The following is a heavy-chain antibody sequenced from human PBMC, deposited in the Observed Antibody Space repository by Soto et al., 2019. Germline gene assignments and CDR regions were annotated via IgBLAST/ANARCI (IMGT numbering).Heavy chain of an antibody. D-gene: IGHD2-2*01. Sequence: ASVKVSCKASGYTFTSYGISWVRQAPGQGLEWMGWISAYNGNTNYAQKLQGRVTMTTDTSTSTAYMELRSLRSDDTAVYYCARGWVGSDIVVVPAATGGGYYYYYMDVWGKGTTVTVSS. CDR3: ARGWVGSDIVVVPAATGGGYYYYYMDV. CDR2: ISAYNGNT. V-gene: IGHV1-18*01. CDR1: GYTFTSYG. J-gene: IGHJ6*03.